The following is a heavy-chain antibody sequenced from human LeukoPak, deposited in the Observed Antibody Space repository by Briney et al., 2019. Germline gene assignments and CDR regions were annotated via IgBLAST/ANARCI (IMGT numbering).Heavy chain of an antibody. CDR3: AGDCGSGSYYNY. CDR1: GGSISSYY. J-gene: IGHJ4*02. CDR2: IYYSGST. V-gene: IGHV4-59*01. Sequence: SETLSLTCTVSGGSISSYYWSWIRQPPGKGLEWLGYIYYSGSTNYNPSLKSRVTISVDTSKNQFSLKLSSVTAADTAVYYCAGDCGSGSYYNYWGQGTLVTVSS. D-gene: IGHD3-10*01.